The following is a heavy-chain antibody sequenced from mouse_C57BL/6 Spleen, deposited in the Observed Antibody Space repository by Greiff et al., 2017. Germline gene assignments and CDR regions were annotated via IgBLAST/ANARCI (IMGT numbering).Heavy chain of an antibody. V-gene: IGHV5-6*01. CDR3: ARRSTMVTVYFDY. D-gene: IGHD2-2*01. CDR2: ISSGGSYT. Sequence: DVQLQESGGDLVKPGGSLKLSCAASGFTFSSYGMSWVRQTPDKRLEWVATISSGGSYTYYPDSVKGRFTISRDNAKNTLYLQMSSLKSEDTAMYYCARRSTMVTVYFDYWGQGTTLTVSA. CDR1: GFTFSSYG. J-gene: IGHJ2*01.